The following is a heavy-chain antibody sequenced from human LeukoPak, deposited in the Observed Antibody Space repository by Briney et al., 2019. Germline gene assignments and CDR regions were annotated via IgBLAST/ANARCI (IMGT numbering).Heavy chain of an antibody. CDR3: ARAVGTIFGVDSRQQAFDY. CDR1: GGSISSYY. J-gene: IGHJ4*02. D-gene: IGHD3-3*01. CDR2: IYYSGST. Sequence: PSETLSLTCTVSGGSISSYYWSWIRQPPGKGLEWIGYIYYSGSTNYNPSLKSRVTISVDTSKNQFSLKLSSVTAAVTAVYYCARAVGTIFGVDSRQQAFDYWGQGTLVTVSS. V-gene: IGHV4-59*01.